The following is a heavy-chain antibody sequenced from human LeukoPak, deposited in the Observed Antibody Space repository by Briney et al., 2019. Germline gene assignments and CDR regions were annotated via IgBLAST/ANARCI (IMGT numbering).Heavy chain of an antibody. CDR1: GFRVSDYY. V-gene: IGHV3-66*03. J-gene: IGHJ5*02. Sequence: GGSLRLSCAVSGFRVSDYYMSWGRQAPGKGLEWVGLIRDSGEAFYADFARGRFAISRDESENTLYLQMNSLRVEDTAVYFCARDRAANQDWVEFDPWGQGTPVIVSS. D-gene: IGHD3/OR15-3a*01. CDR3: ARDRAANQDWVEFDP. CDR2: IRDSGEA.